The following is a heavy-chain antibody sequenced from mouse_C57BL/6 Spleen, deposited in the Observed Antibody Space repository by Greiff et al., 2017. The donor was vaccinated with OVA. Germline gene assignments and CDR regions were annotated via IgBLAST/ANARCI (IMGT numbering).Heavy chain of an antibody. J-gene: IGHJ3*01. Sequence: VQLQESGAELVRPGASVTLSCKASGYTFTDYEMHWVKQTPVHGLEWIGAIHPETGGTAYNEKFKGKAILTEDKSSSASYMQLRRLSSEDSDVYYFTRYDDGSVWFAYWGQGTLVTVSA. CDR1: GYTFTDYE. D-gene: IGHD1-1*01. V-gene: IGHV1-15*01. CDR3: TRYDDGSVWFAY. CDR2: IHPETGGT.